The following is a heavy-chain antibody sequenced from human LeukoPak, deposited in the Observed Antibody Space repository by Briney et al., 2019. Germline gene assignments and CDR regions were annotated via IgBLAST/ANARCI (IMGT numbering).Heavy chain of an antibody. CDR1: GYAFRNYG. V-gene: IGHV1-18*01. CDR3: ARTSGVSVVGSPDYFDF. D-gene: IGHD2-2*01. Sequence: ASVKVSCKASGYAFRNYGISWVRQAPGQGPELMGWISPYSGNTDYAQRLQGRVILTTETSTTAAFMELRSLRSDDTAVYYCARTSGVSVVGSPDYFDFWGQGTLVTVSS. CDR2: ISPYSGNT. J-gene: IGHJ4*02.